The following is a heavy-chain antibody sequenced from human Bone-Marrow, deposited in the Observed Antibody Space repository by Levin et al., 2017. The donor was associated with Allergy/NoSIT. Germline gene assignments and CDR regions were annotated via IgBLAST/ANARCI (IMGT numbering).Heavy chain of an antibody. V-gene: IGHV3-30-3*01. J-gene: IGHJ4*02. D-gene: IGHD3-16*02. Sequence: PGESLKISCAASGFPFSYYAMHWVRQTPGKGLEWVAVISYDGTNQYYADSVKGRFTISRDTSKNTLYLQMNSLRPEDTAVYYCVRDGARYRQDYFDYWGQGTLLTVSS. CDR1: GFPFSYYA. CDR3: VRDGARYRQDYFDY. CDR2: ISYDGTNQ.